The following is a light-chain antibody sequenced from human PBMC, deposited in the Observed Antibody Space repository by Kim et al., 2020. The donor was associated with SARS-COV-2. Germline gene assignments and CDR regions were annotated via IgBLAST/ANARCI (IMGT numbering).Light chain of an antibody. J-gene: IGKJ1*01. CDR1: QSLLYRSSNKNF. Sequence: RATINCRSSQSLLYRSSNKNFLSWYQLKPGQPPRLLIYWASTRESGVPDRFSGGGSGTEFTLTISSLQAEDVAVYYCQQYYAIPRTFGQGTKLEI. CDR3: QQYYAIPRT. CDR2: WAS. V-gene: IGKV4-1*01.